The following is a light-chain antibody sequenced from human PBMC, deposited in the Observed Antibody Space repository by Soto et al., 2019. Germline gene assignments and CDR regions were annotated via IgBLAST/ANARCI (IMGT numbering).Light chain of an antibody. CDR1: QSVSNNY. V-gene: IGKV3-20*01. CDR3: QQYGSSPPEKT. CDR2: GAS. Sequence: EIVLMQSPGTLSLSPGERVTLSCRASQSVSNNYLAWYQQKPGQAPRLLIYGASNRATGIPDRFSGSGSGTDFTLTLSRLEPEDFAVYYCQQYGSSPPEKTFGQGTKVEIK. J-gene: IGKJ1*01.